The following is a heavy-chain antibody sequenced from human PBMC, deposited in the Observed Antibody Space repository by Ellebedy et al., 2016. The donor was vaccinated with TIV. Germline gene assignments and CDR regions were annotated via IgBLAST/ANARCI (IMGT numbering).Heavy chain of an antibody. CDR1: GYNFTSYD. D-gene: IGHD5-24*01. CDR3: ARGIVEMARTYYYYGMGV. Sequence: ASVKVSCKASGYNFTSYDINWVRQATGQGLEWMGWMNPNSGNTGYAQKFQGRVTMTRNTSISTAYMELSSLRSEDPAVYYCARGIVEMARTYYYYGMGVWGQGTTVTVSS. J-gene: IGHJ6*02. V-gene: IGHV1-8*01. CDR2: MNPNSGNT.